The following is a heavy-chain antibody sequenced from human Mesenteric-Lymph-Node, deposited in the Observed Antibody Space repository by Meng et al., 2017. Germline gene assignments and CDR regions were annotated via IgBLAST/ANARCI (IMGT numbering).Heavy chain of an antibody. D-gene: IGHD3-22*01. V-gene: IGHV6-1*01. Sequence: SETLSLTCAISGDSVSSNSVAWNWVRQSPSRGLEWLGRTYYRSKWYHDYVVSMKSRITINPDTSKNQFSLQLNSVTPEDTAAYYCARNKDYYDSSGPFNGMNVWGQGTTVTVSS. CDR1: GDSVSSNSVA. J-gene: IGHJ6*02. CDR2: TYYRSKWYH. CDR3: ARNKDYYDSSGPFNGMNV.